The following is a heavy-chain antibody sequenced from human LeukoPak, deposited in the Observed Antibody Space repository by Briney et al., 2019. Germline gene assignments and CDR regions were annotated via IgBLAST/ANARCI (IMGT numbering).Heavy chain of an antibody. CDR1: RGSISSYY. V-gene: IGHV4-59*08. CDR3: ARHWMAVAPYWYFDL. Sequence: PSETLSLTCTASRGSISSYYWSWIRQPPGKGLEWIGYIYYSGSTNYNPSLKSRVTVSVDTSKDQFSLKLSSVIAADTAMYYCARHWMAVAPYWYFDLWGRGTLVTVSS. J-gene: IGHJ2*01. D-gene: IGHD6-19*01. CDR2: IYYSGST.